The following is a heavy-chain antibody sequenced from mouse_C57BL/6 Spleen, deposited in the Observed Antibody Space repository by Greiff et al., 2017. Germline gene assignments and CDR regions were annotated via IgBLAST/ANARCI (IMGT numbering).Heavy chain of an antibody. D-gene: IGHD1-1*01. J-gene: IGHJ4*01. CDR1: GFTFSSYG. Sequence: EVKVVESGGDLVKPGGSLKLSCAASGFTFSSYGMSWVRQTPDKRLEWVATISSGGSYTYYPDSVKGRFTISRDNAKNTLYLQMSRLKSEDTAMYYCAKQTTEMDYWGQGTSVTVSS. CDR3: AKQTTEMDY. CDR2: ISSGGSYT. V-gene: IGHV5-6*01.